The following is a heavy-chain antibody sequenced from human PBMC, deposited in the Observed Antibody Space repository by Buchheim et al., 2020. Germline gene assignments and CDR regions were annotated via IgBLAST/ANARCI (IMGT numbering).Heavy chain of an antibody. V-gene: IGHV4-59*01. CDR1: GASIRSYH. D-gene: IGHD4-23*01. CDR3: ARVAYSGNSLDY. J-gene: IGHJ4*02. Sequence: QVQLQESGPGLVKPSETLSLTCTVSGASIRSYHWSWIRQPPGKGLEWIGYIYYSGSTNYNPSLKSRVTISIDTSKNQSSLKLSSVTAADTAVYSCARVAYSGNSLDYWGQGTL. CDR2: IYYSGST.